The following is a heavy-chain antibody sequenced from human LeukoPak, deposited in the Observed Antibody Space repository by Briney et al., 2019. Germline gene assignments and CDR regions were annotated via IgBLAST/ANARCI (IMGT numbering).Heavy chain of an antibody. V-gene: IGHV3-23*01. Sequence: PGGSLRLSCAASGFSFSDHYMSWVRQAPGKGLEWVSGISGSGVSTYYADSVKGRFTISRDNSNNTLYLQMSSLGAEDTAVYYCAKDWGMGDQLLRIDYWGQGTLVTVSS. CDR1: GFSFSDHY. CDR3: AKDWGMGDQLLRIDY. CDR2: ISGSGVST. J-gene: IGHJ4*02. D-gene: IGHD2-2*01.